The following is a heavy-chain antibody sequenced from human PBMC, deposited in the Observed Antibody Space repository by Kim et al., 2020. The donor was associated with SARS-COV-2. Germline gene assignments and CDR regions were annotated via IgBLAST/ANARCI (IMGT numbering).Heavy chain of an antibody. CDR2: IYTSGST. CDR3: ARDGVRLTGTTPPLFLNYYYGMDV. J-gene: IGHJ6*02. Sequence: SETLSLTCTVSGGSISSGSYYWSWIRQPAGKGLEWIGRIYTSGSTNYNPSLKSRVTISVDTSKNQFSLTLSSVTAEDTAGYYCARDGVRLTGTTPPLFLNYYYGMDVWGQGTTVTVSS. V-gene: IGHV4-61*02. D-gene: IGHD1-20*01. CDR1: GGSISSGSYY.